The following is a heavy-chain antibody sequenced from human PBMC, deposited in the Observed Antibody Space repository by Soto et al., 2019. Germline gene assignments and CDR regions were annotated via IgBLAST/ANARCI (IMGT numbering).Heavy chain of an antibody. CDR3: ARVTMVIRDSDHFGVDV. V-gene: IGHV4-38-2*02. CDR2: ISHTGTT. Sequence: PSETLSLTCLVSGFPISSPYSWGWIWQPPGKGLEWIGSISHTGTTSYSPSLTSRVSISVDTSKNQVSLKLTSVTAADTAVYFCARVTMVIRDSDHFGVDVWGHGTTVTVSS. J-gene: IGHJ6*02. CDR1: GFPISSPYS. D-gene: IGHD4-17*01.